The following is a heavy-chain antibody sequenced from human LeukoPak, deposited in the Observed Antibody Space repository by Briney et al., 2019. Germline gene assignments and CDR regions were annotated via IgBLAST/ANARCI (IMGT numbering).Heavy chain of an antibody. J-gene: IGHJ6*03. Sequence: ASVKVSCKASGYTFTSYDINWVRQATGQGLEWMGWMNPNSGNAGYAQKFQGRVTMTRNTSISTAYMELSRLRSDDTAVYYCARVPWVRGVLQHYYMDVWGKGTTVTVSS. V-gene: IGHV1-8*01. D-gene: IGHD3-10*01. CDR2: MNPNSGNA. CDR1: GYTFTSYD. CDR3: ARVPWVRGVLQHYYMDV.